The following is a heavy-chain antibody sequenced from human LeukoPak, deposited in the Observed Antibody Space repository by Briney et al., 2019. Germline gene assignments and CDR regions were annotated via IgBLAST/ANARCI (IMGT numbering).Heavy chain of an antibody. CDR2: INKDGSKK. CDR1: GFTFSNDW. V-gene: IGHV3-7*01. Sequence: GGSLRLSCASSGFTFSNDWMTWVRQAQGKGLEWVSNINKDGSKKNYVDSVKGRFTISRDNSKNSLFLQMNSLRAEDTAVYYCARDTSPSSSSSYFDAFDMWGQGTMVTVSS. CDR3: ARDTSPSSSSSYFDAFDM. J-gene: IGHJ3*02. D-gene: IGHD6-19*01.